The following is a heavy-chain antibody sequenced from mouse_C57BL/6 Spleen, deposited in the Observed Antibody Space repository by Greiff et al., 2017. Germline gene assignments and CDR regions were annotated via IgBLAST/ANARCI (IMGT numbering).Heavy chain of an antibody. V-gene: IGHV1-4*01. J-gene: IGHJ2*01. Sequence: QVQLQQSGAELARPGATVKMSCKASGYTFTSYTMHWVKQRPGQGLEWIGYINPSSGYTKYNQKFKDKATLTADKSSSTAYMQLSSLTSEDSAVYYCASLITTVVANFDYWGQGTTLTVSS. CDR2: INPSSGYT. CDR1: GYTFTSYT. CDR3: ASLITTVVANFDY. D-gene: IGHD1-1*01.